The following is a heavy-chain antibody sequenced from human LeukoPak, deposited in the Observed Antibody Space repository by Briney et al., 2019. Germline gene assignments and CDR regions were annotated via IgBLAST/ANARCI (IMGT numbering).Heavy chain of an antibody. CDR1: GGSISSSSYY. CDR2: IYYSGST. V-gene: IGHV4-39*07. J-gene: IGHJ3*02. D-gene: IGHD3-22*01. Sequence: MPSETLSLTCTVSGGSISSSSYYWGWIRQPPGKGLEWIGSIYYSGSTYYNPSLKSRVTMSVDTSKNQFSLKLSSVTAADTAVYYCARDRRDYYDSSGYPGAFDIWGQGTMVTVSS. CDR3: ARDRRDYYDSSGYPGAFDI.